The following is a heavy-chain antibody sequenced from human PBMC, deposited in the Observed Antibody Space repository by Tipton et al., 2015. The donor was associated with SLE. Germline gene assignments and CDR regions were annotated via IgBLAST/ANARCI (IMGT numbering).Heavy chain of an antibody. D-gene: IGHD5-18*01. CDR1: GGSISSGDYY. Sequence: TLSLTCTVSGGSISSGDYYWSWIRQPPGKGLEWIGYIYYSGSTYYNPSLKSRVTISVDTSKNQFSLKLRSVTAADTAVYYCASSFPSPLNSYGQGTFDYWGQGTLVTVSS. CDR3: ASSFPSPLNSYGQGTFDY. J-gene: IGHJ4*02. CDR2: IYYSGST. V-gene: IGHV4-30-4*01.